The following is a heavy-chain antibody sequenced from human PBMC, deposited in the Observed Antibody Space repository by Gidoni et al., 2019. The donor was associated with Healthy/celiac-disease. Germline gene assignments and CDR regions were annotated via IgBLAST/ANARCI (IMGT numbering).Heavy chain of an antibody. V-gene: IGHV4-39*01. D-gene: IGHD6-6*01. CDR2: IYYSGST. J-gene: IGHJ4*02. CDR1: GGSIRSSSSY. Sequence: QLQLQESGPGLVKPSETLSLTCPVSGGSIRSSSSYWGWIRQPPGKGLEWIGSIYYSGSTYYNPSLKSRVTISVDTSKNQFSLKLSSVTAADTAVYYCARPREVWSLAARDLGYYFDYWGQGTLVTVSS. CDR3: ARPREVWSLAARDLGYYFDY.